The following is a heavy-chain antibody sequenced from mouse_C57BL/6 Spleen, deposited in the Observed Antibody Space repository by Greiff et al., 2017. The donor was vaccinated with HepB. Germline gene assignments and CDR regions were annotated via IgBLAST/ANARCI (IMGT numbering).Heavy chain of an antibody. CDR3: AIQDDGYNAMDY. Sequence: QVQLKQPGAELVKPGASVKVSCKASGYTFTSYWMHWVKQRPGQGLEWIGRIHPSDSDTNYNQKFKGKATLTVDKSSSTAYMQLSSLTSEDSAVYYCAIQDDGYNAMDYWGQGTSVTVSS. D-gene: IGHD2-3*01. J-gene: IGHJ4*01. CDR1: GYTFTSYW. CDR2: IHPSDSDT. V-gene: IGHV1-74*01.